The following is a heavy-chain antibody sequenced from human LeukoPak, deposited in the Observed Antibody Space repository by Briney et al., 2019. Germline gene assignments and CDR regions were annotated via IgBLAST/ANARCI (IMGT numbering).Heavy chain of an antibody. CDR3: ARARFLEWLLYGYGMDV. Sequence: GGSLRLSCAASGFTFSSYAMHWVRQAPGKGLEWVAVISYDGSNKYYADSMKGRFTISRDNSKNTLYLQMNSLRAEDTAVYYCARARFLEWLLYGYGMDVWGQGTTVTVSS. CDR2: ISYDGSNK. CDR1: GFTFSSYA. D-gene: IGHD3-3*01. V-gene: IGHV3-30*04. J-gene: IGHJ6*02.